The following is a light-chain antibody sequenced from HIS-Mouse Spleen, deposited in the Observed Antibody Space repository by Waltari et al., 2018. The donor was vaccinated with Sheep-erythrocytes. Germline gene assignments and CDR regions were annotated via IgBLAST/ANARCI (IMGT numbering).Light chain of an antibody. V-gene: IGKV2-28*01. J-gene: IGKJ1*01. Sequence: DSVMTQSPLSLPVTPGEPASISCWSSQSHLHSNGYNYLDWYLQEPGQSPQLLIYLGSNRASGVPDRFSGSGSGTDFTLKISRVEAEDVGVYYCMQALQTPPWTFGKGTKVEIK. CDR1: QSHLHSNGYNY. CDR3: MQALQTPPWT. CDR2: LGS.